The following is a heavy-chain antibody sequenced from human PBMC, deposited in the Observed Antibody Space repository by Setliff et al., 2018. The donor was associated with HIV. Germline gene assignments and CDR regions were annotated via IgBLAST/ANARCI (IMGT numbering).Heavy chain of an antibody. D-gene: IGHD6-19*01. J-gene: IGHJ4*02. CDR1: AGSFITGDDY. V-gene: IGHV4-61*08. CDR2: IHTSGST. Sequence: SETLSLTCNVSAGSFITGDDYWAWIRQPPGKGLEWIGYIHTSGSTNYNPSLKSRLTISIDTSKNQFSLKLNSVTATDTAVYYCARHDGGGWYVRVLATSFDYWGQGTLVTVSS. CDR3: ARHDGGGWYVRVLATSFDY.